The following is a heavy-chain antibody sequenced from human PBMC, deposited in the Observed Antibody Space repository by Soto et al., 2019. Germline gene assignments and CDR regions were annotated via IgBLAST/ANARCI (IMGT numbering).Heavy chain of an antibody. CDR3: ARHSSIAAAGLGDY. J-gene: IGHJ4*02. Sequence: PGESLKISCKGSGYSFTSYWITWVRQMPGKGLEWMGRIDPSDSYTNYSPSFQGHVTISTDKSIGTAYLQWSSLKASDSAMYYCARHSSIAAAGLGDYWGQGTLVTVSS. CDR2: IDPSDSYT. D-gene: IGHD6-13*01. V-gene: IGHV5-10-1*01. CDR1: GYSFTSYW.